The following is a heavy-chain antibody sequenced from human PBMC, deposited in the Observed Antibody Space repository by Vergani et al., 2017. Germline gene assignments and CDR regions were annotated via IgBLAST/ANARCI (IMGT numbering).Heavy chain of an antibody. Sequence: QVQLVQSGPEVKRPGASVKVSCKTSGYTFFNYGVNWIRRAPGQGFEWLGWIPADTGDTKYSERLQDRVTLTTDSSTNTAYMELRSLKSDDTAVYYCARDGTYYYGSGSFYLFDYWGQGTLVTVSS. CDR2: IPADTGDT. V-gene: IGHV1-18*04. J-gene: IGHJ4*02. CDR3: ARDGTYYYGSGSFYLFDY. CDR1: GYTFFNYG. D-gene: IGHD3-10*01.